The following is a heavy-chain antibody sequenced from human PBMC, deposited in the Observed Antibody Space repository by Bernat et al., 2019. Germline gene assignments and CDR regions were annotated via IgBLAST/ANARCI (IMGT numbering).Heavy chain of an antibody. CDR3: ARPLPPEDIVVVPAINAFDI. CDR2: IYYSGST. V-gene: IGHV4-39*01. D-gene: IGHD2-2*01. Sequence: QLQLQESGPGLVKPSETLSLTCTVSGGSISSSSYYWGWIRQPPGKGLEWIGSIYYSGSTYYNPSLKSRVTISVDTSKNQFSLKLSSVTAADTAVYYCARPLPPEDIVVVPAINAFDIWGQGTMVTVSS. CDR1: GGSISSSSYY. J-gene: IGHJ3*02.